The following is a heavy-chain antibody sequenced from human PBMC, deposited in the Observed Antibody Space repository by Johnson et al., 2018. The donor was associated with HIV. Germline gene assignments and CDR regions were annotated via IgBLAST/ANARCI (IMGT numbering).Heavy chain of an antibody. CDR2: ISTNGGST. CDR3: AGARSSSWYDGAFDI. Sequence: EVQLVESGGGVVQPGRSLRLSCAASGFTFSTYGMHWVRQAPGKGLQYVSAISTNGGSTYYANSVKGRFTISRDNFKNTLYLQMGSLRAEDMAVDYCAGARSSSWYDGAFDIWGQGTMVTVSS. J-gene: IGHJ3*02. D-gene: IGHD6-13*01. CDR1: GFTFSTYG. V-gene: IGHV3-64*01.